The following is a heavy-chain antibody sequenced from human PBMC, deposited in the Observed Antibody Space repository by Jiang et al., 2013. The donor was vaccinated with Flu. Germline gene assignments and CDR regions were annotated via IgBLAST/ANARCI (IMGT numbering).Heavy chain of an antibody. Sequence: LLKPSETLSLTCTVSGGSISSSSYYWGWIRQPPGKGLEWIGSIYYSGSTYYNPSLKSRVTISVDTSKNQFSLKLSSVTAADTAVYYCARVSWYTHCGGDCYSGGMDVWGQGTTVTVSS. J-gene: IGHJ6*02. V-gene: IGHV4-39*07. CDR1: GGSISSSSYY. CDR2: IYYSGST. CDR3: ARVSWYTHCGGDCYSGGMDV. D-gene: IGHD2-21*01.